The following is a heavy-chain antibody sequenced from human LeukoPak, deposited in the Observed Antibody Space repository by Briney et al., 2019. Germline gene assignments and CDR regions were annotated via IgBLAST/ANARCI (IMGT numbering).Heavy chain of an antibody. V-gene: IGHV3-23*01. CDR1: GFTFSSYA. CDR3: AKAIAAAGTGAATFDY. Sequence: GGSLRLSCAASGFTFSSYAMSWVRQAPGKELEWVSAISGSGGSTYYADSVKGRFTISRDNSKNTLYLQMNSLRAEDTAVYYCAKAIAAAGTGAATFDYWGQGTLVTVSS. J-gene: IGHJ4*02. CDR2: ISGSGGST. D-gene: IGHD6-13*01.